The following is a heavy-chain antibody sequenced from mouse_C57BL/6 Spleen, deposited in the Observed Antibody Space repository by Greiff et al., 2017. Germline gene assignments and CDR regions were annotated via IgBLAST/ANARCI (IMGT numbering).Heavy chain of an antibody. D-gene: IGHD3-2*02. CDR3: ARRSSGHYFDY. V-gene: IGHV1-66*01. CDR2: IYPGSGNT. CDR1: GYSFTSYY. Sequence: VQLQQSGPELVKPGASVKISCTASGYSFTSYYIHWVKQRPGQGLEWIGWIYPGSGNTKYNEKFKGKATLTADTSSSTAYMQLSSLTSEDSAVYYCARRSSGHYFDYWGQGTTLTVSS. J-gene: IGHJ2*01.